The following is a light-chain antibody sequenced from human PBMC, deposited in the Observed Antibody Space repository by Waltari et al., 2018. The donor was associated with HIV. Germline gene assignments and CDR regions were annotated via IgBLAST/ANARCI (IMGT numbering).Light chain of an antibody. Sequence: DLAMTQSPDSLAVSLGERATNNCKSSQSLLHSSNNKNHLAWYQQKPGPPPTLLVYLASTRESGVPDRFSVIGSGTDFTLTIRSLQAEDVAVYFCQQYHAFPLTFGGGTKVEIK. CDR1: QSLLHSSNNKNH. CDR2: LAS. CDR3: QQYHAFPLT. J-gene: IGKJ4*01. V-gene: IGKV4-1*01.